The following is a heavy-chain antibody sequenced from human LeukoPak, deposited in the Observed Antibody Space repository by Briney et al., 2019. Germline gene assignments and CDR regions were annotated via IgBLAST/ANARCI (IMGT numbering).Heavy chain of an antibody. CDR3: ARDPIGYDSSGYLNWFDP. CDR2: INPNSGGT. J-gene: IGHJ5*02. D-gene: IGHD3-22*01. Sequence: ASVKVSCKASGYTFTGYYMHWVRQAPGQGLEWKGWINPNSGGTNYAQKFQGRVTMTRDTSISTAYMELSRLRSDGTAVYYCARDPIGYDSSGYLNWFDPWGQGTLVTVSS. V-gene: IGHV1-2*02. CDR1: GYTFTGYY.